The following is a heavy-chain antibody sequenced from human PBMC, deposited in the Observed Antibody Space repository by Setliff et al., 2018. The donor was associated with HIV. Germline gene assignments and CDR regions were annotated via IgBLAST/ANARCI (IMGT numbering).Heavy chain of an antibody. CDR3: ATDGELEPTDAFDI. CDR1: GDTNPSDA. J-gene: IGHJ3*02. V-gene: IGHV1-69-2*01. CDR2: VDPEDGET. Sequence: ASVKVSCKASGDTNPSDAISWVRQAPGQGLEWMGRVDPEDGETIYAEKFQGRVTITADTSTDTAYMELSSLRSEDTAVYHCATDGELEPTDAFDIWGQGTMVTVPS. D-gene: IGHD1-1*01.